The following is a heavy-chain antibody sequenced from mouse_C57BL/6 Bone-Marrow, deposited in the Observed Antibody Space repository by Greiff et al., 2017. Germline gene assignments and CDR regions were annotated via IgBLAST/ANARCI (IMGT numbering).Heavy chain of an antibody. CDR2: IDPENGDT. V-gene: IGHV14-4*01. Sequence: VQLQQSGAELVRPGASVKLSCTASGFNIKDDYMHWVKQRPEQGLEWIGWIDPENGDTEYASKFQGKATITADTSSNTAYLQLSSLTSEDTAVYYCTNDGYPLAMDYWGQRTSVTVSS. J-gene: IGHJ4*01. CDR1: GFNIKDDY. CDR3: TNDGYPLAMDY. D-gene: IGHD2-3*01.